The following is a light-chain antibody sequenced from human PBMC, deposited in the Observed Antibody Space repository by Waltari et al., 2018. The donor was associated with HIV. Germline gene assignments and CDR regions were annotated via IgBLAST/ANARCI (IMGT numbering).Light chain of an antibody. J-gene: IGLJ3*02. Sequence: QSVLTQPPSLSAAPGQKVTISCSGSDSNIGNNFVSWYQQLPGAAPKPLFYDNDARPPWISAPFPGSKSGPSATLGITGLQAGDEADYYCATWDNNLYVGQVFGGGTKLTVL. CDR3: ATWDNNLYVGQV. CDR1: DSNIGNNF. CDR2: DND. V-gene: IGLV1-51*01.